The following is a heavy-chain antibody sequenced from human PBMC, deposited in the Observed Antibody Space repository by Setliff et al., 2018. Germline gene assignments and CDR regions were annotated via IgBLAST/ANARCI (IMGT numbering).Heavy chain of an antibody. CDR1: GYSFTNYW. CDR2: IYPGDSDT. J-gene: IGHJ3*02. Sequence: GESLTISCKGSGYSFTNYWIGWVRQMPGKGPEWMGIIYPGDSDTRYSPSFQGQVTISADKSISTAYLQWSSLKASDTAMYYCARQTIFGSDAFDIWGQGTMVTVSS. D-gene: IGHD3-3*01. V-gene: IGHV5-51*01. CDR3: ARQTIFGSDAFDI.